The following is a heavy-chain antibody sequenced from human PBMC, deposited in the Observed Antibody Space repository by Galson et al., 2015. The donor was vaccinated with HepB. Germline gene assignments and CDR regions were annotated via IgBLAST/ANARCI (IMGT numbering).Heavy chain of an antibody. Sequence: SLRLSCAASGVTFSNAWRSWVRQAPGKGLEWVGRIKSKTDGGTTDYAAPVKGRFTISRDDSKNTLYLQMNSLKTEDTAVYYCTTDFDPTYYYDSSGCYTFDYWGQGTLVTVSS. CDR3: TTDFDPTYYYDSSGCYTFDY. CDR2: IKSKTDGGTT. V-gene: IGHV3-15*01. CDR1: GVTFSNAW. J-gene: IGHJ4*02. D-gene: IGHD3-22*01.